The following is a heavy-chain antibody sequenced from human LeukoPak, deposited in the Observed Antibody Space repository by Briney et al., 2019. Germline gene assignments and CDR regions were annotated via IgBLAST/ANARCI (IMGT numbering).Heavy chain of an antibody. CDR2: IYRDGGRT. Sequence: QSGGSLRLSCAASGFTFSSYSMNWVRQGPGKGLVWISRIYRDGGRTNYADSVKGRFTISGDTAKNTLFLQMNSLRAEDTAVYFCARSGRGGAFDLWGQGTMVTVSS. CDR3: ARSGRGGAFDL. V-gene: IGHV3-74*01. D-gene: IGHD1-26*01. J-gene: IGHJ3*01. CDR1: GFTFSSYS.